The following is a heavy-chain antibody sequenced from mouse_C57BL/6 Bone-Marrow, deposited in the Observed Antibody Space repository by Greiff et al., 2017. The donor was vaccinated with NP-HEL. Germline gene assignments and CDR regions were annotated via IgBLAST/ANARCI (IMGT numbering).Heavy chain of an antibody. D-gene: IGHD1-1*01. J-gene: IGHJ1*03. CDR2: IYPGGGYT. Sequence: QVQLQQSGAELVRPGPSVKMSCKASGYTFTNYWIGWAKQRPGHGLEWIGDIYPGGGYTNYTEKFKGKATLTADKSSSTAYMQFSSLTSEDAAIYYCARAYYGSSGYFDVWGTGTTVTVSS. V-gene: IGHV1-63*01. CDR1: GYTFTNYW. CDR3: ARAYYGSSGYFDV.